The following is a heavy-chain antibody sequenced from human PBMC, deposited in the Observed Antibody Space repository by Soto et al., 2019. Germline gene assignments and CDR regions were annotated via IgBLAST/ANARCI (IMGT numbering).Heavy chain of an antibody. Sequence: GGSLRLSCAASGFTFSSYGMHWFRQAPGKGLEWVAVISFDGNIKYYVDSVRGRFTISRDNSNNTLYLQMNSLTAEDTAVYYCAKDRYRYCSSTSCTYNWFDPWGQGTLVTVSS. V-gene: IGHV3-30*18. CDR1: GFTFSSYG. CDR3: AKDRYRYCSSTSCTYNWFDP. J-gene: IGHJ5*02. D-gene: IGHD2-2*01. CDR2: ISFDGNIK.